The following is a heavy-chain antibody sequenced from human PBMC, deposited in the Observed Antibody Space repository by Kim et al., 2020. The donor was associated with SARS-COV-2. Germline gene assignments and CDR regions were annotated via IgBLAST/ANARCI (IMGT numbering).Heavy chain of an antibody. Sequence: GGSLRLSCAASGFTFSNAWMSWVRQAPGKGLEWVGRIKSKTDGGTTDYAAPVKGRFTISRDDSKNTLYLQMNSLKTEDTAVYYCTTSYYSSGLYYYYGMEVWGQGTTVTVSS. CDR2: IKSKTDGGTT. CDR3: TTSYYSSGLYYYYGMEV. J-gene: IGHJ6*02. CDR1: GFTFSNAW. V-gene: IGHV3-15*01. D-gene: IGHD6-19*01.